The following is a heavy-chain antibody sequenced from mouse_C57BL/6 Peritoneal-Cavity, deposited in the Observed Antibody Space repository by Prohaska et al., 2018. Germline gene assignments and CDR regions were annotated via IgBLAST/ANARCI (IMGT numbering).Heavy chain of an antibody. Sequence: EVQLLETGGGLVQPGGSRGLSCEGSGFTFSGFWMSWVRPTPGKTLEWIGDINSDVSAINYAPSIKDRVTIFRDNDKSTLYLQMSNVRSEDTATYFCMRYGSSYRYFDVWGTGTTVTVSS. CDR3: MRYGSSYRYFDV. CDR2: INSDVSAI. D-gene: IGHD1-1*01. V-gene: IGHV11-2*01. CDR1: GFTFSGFW. J-gene: IGHJ1*03.